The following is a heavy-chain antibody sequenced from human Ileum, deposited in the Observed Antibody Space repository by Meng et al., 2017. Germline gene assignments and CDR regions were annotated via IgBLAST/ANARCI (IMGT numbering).Heavy chain of an antibody. CDR1: GGSINSYVW. D-gene: IGHD2-15*01. Sequence: QVQVKGSAQGLVKPSGTLSLTCAVSGGSINSYVWWSWVRQAPGKGLEWIGEIYPGGSINYNPSLKSRVTISADTSKNQFSLSLDSVTAADTAVYYCVRNDYCSGGTCYPHFDYWGQGTLVTVSS. J-gene: IGHJ4*02. CDR2: IYPGGSI. V-gene: IGHV4-4*02. CDR3: VRNDYCSGGTCYPHFDY.